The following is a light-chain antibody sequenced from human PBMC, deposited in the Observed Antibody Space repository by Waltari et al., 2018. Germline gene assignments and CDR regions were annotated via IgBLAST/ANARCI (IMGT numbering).Light chain of an antibody. CDR3: QQYHKWPPYT. CDR1: QTSNSN. V-gene: IGKV3-15*01. Sequence: EIVLTQSPATLSVSPGERATLSCRASQTSNSNWAWYQQQPGQAPRPLIDGASTRATGIPARFSGSGSGTEFTLTITSLQSEEFAVYFCQQYHKWPPYTFGQGTKLDI. J-gene: IGKJ2*01. CDR2: GAS.